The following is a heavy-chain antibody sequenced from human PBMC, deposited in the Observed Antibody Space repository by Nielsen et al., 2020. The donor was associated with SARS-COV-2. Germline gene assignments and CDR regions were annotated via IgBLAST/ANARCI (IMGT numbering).Heavy chain of an antibody. D-gene: IGHD2-15*01. J-gene: IGHJ6*02. V-gene: IGHV1-46*01. Sequence: ASVKVSCKASGYTFTGYYMHWVRQAPGQGLEWMGIINPSGGSTSYAQKFQGRVTMTRDTSTSTVYMELSSLRSEDTAVYYCAREGAPASYYYYGMDVWGQGTTVTVSS. CDR2: INPSGGST. CDR3: AREGAPASYYYYGMDV. CDR1: GYTFTGYY.